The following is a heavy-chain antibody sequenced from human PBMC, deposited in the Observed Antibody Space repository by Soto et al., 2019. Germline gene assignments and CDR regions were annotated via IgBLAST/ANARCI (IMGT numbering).Heavy chain of an antibody. CDR3: ARAGEYRHQAGTTEYSAMDV. CDR2: IIPIFGGA. J-gene: IGHJ6*02. V-gene: IGHV1-69*01. Sequence: VQVVQSEAEAKQPGSSVKLSCKVSGVTFSNAAFSWVRQAPGQGLEWMGGIIPIFGGAKYAQKFQARVKITADEITDIDYMEVTSLRIDDTAVYFCARAGEYRHQAGTTEYSAMDVWGQGTTVTVSS. CDR1: GVTFSNAA. D-gene: IGHD3-10*01.